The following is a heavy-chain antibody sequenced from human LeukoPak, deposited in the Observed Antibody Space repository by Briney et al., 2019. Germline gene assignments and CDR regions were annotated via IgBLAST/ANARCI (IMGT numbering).Heavy chain of an antibody. CDR2: ISAYSGGT. J-gene: IGHJ4*02. CDR1: GYTFTSYG. CDR3: ARSLKGGYFDY. V-gene: IGHV1-2*02. Sequence: ASVKVSCKASGYTFTSYGISWVRQAPGQGLEWMGWISAYSGGTNYAQKFQGRVTMTRDTSISTAYMELSRLRSDDTAVYYCARSLKGGYFDYWGQGTLVTVSS. D-gene: IGHD3-16*01.